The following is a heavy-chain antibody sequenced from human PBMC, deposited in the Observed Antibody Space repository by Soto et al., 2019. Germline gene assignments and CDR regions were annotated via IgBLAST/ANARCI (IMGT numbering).Heavy chain of an antibody. Sequence: ASVKVSCRASGYTFTSYGINGVRQAPGQGIEWMGWISAYNGNTKYAQKLQGRVTMTTDTSTSTAYMDLRSLRSDDTAVYYCARAHIAVDGNDDYSGEGNLVPVSS. CDR1: GYTFTSYG. CDR2: ISAYNGNT. D-gene: IGHD6-19*01. V-gene: IGHV1-18*04. J-gene: IGHJ4*02. CDR3: ARAHIAVDGNDDY.